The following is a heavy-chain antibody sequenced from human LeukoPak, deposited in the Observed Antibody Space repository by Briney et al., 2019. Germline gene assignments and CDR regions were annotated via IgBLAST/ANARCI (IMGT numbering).Heavy chain of an antibody. V-gene: IGHV3-30*02. CDR2: IRYDRSNK. J-gene: IGHJ6*03. Sequence: GGSLRLSCAASGSTFSSYWMSWVRQAPGKGLEWVAFIRYDRSNKYYADSVKGRFTISRDNSKNTLYLQMNSLRAEDTAVYYCAKKGFTTPLYYYMDVWGKGTTVTVSS. D-gene: IGHD3-3*01. CDR1: GSTFSSYW. CDR3: AKKGFTTPLYYYMDV.